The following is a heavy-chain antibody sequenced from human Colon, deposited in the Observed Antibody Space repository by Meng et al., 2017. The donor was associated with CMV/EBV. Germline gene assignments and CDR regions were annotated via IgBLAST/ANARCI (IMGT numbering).Heavy chain of an antibody. CDR1: GFTFRIYT. J-gene: IGHJ4*02. CDR3: AKGGLTSGIDK. CDR2: IGGGSSFI. V-gene: IGHV3-21*01. D-gene: IGHD3-3*01. Sequence: GESLKISCAASGFTFRIYTMNWVRQAPGKGLEWVASIGGGSSFIHYADSVKGRFTVSRDNGKNSLYLQMNSLGAEDTALYYCAKGGLTSGIDKWGQGTLVTVSS.